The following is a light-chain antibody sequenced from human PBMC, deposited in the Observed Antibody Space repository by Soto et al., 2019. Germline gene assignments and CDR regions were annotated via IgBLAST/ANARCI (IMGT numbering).Light chain of an antibody. V-gene: IGKV3-15*01. CDR1: QSVGNN. CDR2: ATS. Sequence: EIVVTQSPATLSVSPGERATLSCRASQSVGNNFAWYQQKPGQAPRLLIFATSTRATGVPARFSGSGSGTEFTLTISSVQSEEFAVYYCQQYGDWPLTFGGGAKVEIE. J-gene: IGKJ4*01. CDR3: QQYGDWPLT.